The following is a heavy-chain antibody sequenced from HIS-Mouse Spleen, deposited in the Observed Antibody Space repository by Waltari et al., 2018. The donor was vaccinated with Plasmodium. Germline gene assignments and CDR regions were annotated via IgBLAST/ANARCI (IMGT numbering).Heavy chain of an antibody. V-gene: IGHV4-34*01. Sequence: QVQLQQWGAGLLKPSETLSLTCAVYGGSFSGYYWSWIRQPPGTGLEWIGEINHSGSTNYNPSLKSRVTISVDTSKNQFSLKLSSVTAADTAVYYCARGRRIVVVTAPRGFFDYWGQGTLVTVSS. CDR1: GGSFSGYY. D-gene: IGHD2-21*02. J-gene: IGHJ4*02. CDR3: ARGRRIVVVTAPRGFFDY. CDR2: INHSGST.